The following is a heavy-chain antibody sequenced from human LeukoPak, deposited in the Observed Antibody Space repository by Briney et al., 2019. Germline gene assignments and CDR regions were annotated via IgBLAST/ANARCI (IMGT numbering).Heavy chain of an antibody. CDR2: INWNGGST. Sequence: GGSLRLSCAASGFTFDDYGMSWVRQAPGKGLEWVSGINWNGGSTGYADSVKGRFTISRDNAKNSPYLQMNSLRAEDTALYYCARAGYSSGWYSYYHYMDVWGKGTTVTVSS. V-gene: IGHV3-20*04. D-gene: IGHD6-19*01. CDR1: GFTFDDYG. J-gene: IGHJ6*03. CDR3: ARAGYSSGWYSYYHYMDV.